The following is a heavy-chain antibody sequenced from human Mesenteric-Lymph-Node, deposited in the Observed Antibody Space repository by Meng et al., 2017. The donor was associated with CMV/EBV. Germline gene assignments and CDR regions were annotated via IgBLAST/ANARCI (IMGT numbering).Heavy chain of an antibody. CDR1: GGSISSYY. Sequence: SETLSLTCTVSGGSISSYYWSWIRQPPGKGLEWIGEINHSGSTNYNPSLKSRVTISVDTSKNQFSLKLSSVTAADTAVYYCARGLGGIAAAGIWYYFDYWGQGTLVTVSS. CDR2: INHSGST. V-gene: IGHV4-34*01. J-gene: IGHJ4*02. D-gene: IGHD6-13*01. CDR3: ARGLGGIAAAGIWYYFDY.